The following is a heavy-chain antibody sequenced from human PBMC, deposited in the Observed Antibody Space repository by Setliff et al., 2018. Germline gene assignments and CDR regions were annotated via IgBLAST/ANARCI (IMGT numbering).Heavy chain of an antibody. CDR2: IWDDGGNK. V-gene: IGHV3-33*08. J-gene: IGHJ4*02. Sequence: GGSLRLSCAASGFTFSTYRMHWVRQAPGKGLEWVAVIWDDGGNKYHADSVKGRFTISRDNSKNALYLQMNSLRPEDTAVYYCARTCSGSGCYAGLESWGQGTPVTVSS. CDR1: GFTFSTYR. CDR3: ARTCSGSGCYAGLES. D-gene: IGHD2-15*01.